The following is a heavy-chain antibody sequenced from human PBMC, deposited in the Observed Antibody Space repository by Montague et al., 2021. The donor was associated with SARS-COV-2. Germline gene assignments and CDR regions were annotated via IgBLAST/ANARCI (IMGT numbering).Heavy chain of an antibody. Sequence: SLRLSCAASGFTFILSSVNWVRQAPGKGLEWISYISSSTNIIYYADSVKGRFTISRDNARNSLYLQMNSLRVDDTAVYYCAKDLVLRAARPDALDVWGQGTVVTVSS. CDR1: GFTFILSS. CDR2: ISSSTNII. CDR3: AKDLVLRAARPDALDV. J-gene: IGHJ3*01. D-gene: IGHD6-6*01. V-gene: IGHV3-48*04.